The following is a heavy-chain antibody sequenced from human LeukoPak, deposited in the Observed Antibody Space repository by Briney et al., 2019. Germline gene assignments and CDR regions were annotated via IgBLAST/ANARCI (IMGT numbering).Heavy chain of an antibody. J-gene: IGHJ5*02. V-gene: IGHV3-66*04. CDR2: IYSGGST. Sequence: HPGGSLRLSCAASGFTFSSYGMPWVRQAPGKGLEWVSVIYSGGSTYYADSVKGRFTISRDNSKNTLYLQMNSLRAEDTAVYYCARQLRPYCSSTSCYNNWFDPWGQGTLVTVSS. CDR3: ARQLRPYCSSTSCYNNWFDP. CDR1: GFTFSSYG. D-gene: IGHD2-2*01.